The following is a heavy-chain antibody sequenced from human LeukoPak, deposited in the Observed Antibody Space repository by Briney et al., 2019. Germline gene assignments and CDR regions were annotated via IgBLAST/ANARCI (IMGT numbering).Heavy chain of an antibody. Sequence: SQTLSLTCTVSGGSISSGGYYWNWIRQHPGKGLEWIGYIFYGGTSYNPSLKSRVTISVDTSKNQFSLKLNSVTAADTAVYYCARAEGMDVWGQGTRITVSS. J-gene: IGHJ6*02. CDR3: ARAEGMDV. V-gene: IGHV4-31*03. CDR1: GGSISSGGYY. CDR2: IFYGGT.